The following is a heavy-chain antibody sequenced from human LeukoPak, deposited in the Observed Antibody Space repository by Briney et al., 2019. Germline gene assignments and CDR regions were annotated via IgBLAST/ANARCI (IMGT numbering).Heavy chain of an antibody. V-gene: IGHV3-30*02. D-gene: IGHD2-2*01. CDR1: GFTFSSYD. Sequence: GGSLRLSCAASGFTFSSYDMHWVRQAPGKGLEWVAFIRYDGSNKYYADSVKGRSTISRDNSKNTLYLQMNSLRAEDTAVYYCATVYCSSTSCYGDLDYWGQGTLVTVSS. CDR3: ATVYCSSTSCYGDLDY. CDR2: IRYDGSNK. J-gene: IGHJ4*02.